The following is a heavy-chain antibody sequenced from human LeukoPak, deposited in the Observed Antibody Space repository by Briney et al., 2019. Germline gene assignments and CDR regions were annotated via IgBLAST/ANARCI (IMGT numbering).Heavy chain of an antibody. CDR3: ARGGGLDV. Sequence: GGSLRLSCAASGFTFSSYWMNWARQAPGQGLEWVASINHNGNVNYYVASVKGRFTISRDNAKNSLYLQMSNLRAEDTAVYFCARGGGLDVWGEEATVTLFS. J-gene: IGHJ6*02. D-gene: IGHD3-16*01. V-gene: IGHV3-7*03. CDR2: INHNGNVN. CDR1: GFTFSSYW.